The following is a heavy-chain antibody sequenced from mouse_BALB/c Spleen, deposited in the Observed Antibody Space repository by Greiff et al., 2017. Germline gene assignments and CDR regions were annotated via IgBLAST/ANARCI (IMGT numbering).Heavy chain of an antibody. CDR3: AREGDYDGYFDY. D-gene: IGHD2-4*01. J-gene: IGHJ2*01. CDR2: ISSGGSYT. V-gene: IGHV5-9-4*01. CDR1: GFTFSSYA. Sequence: EVKLMESGGGLVKPGGSLKLSCAASGFTFSSYAMSWVRQSPEKRLEWVAEISSGGSYTYYPDTVTGRFTISRDNAKNTLYLEMSSLRSEDTAMYYCAREGDYDGYFDYWGQGTTLTVSS.